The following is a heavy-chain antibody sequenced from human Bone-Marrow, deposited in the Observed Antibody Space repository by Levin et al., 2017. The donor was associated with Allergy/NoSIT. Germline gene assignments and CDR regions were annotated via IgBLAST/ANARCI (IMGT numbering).Heavy chain of an antibody. CDR3: APGIAVTGSPTDY. CDR1: GFTFSSYD. J-gene: IGHJ4*02. CDR2: IRGSGGST. Sequence: GESLKISCAASGFTFSSYDMSWVRQAPGKGREWVSAIRGSGGSTYYADSVKGRFTISRDNSKNTVFLQMNSLRAEDTAVYYCAPGIAVTGSPTDYWGQGTLVTVSS. D-gene: IGHD6-19*01. V-gene: IGHV3-23*01.